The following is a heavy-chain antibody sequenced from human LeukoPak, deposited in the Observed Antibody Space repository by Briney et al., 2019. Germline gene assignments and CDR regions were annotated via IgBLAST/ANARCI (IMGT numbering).Heavy chain of an antibody. J-gene: IGHJ4*02. Sequence: PGGSLRLSRAASGFTFSSYAMSWVRQAPGKGLEWVSAISGSGGSTYYADSVKGRFTISRDNSKNTLYLQMNSLRAEDTAVYYCAKDVYYYDSSGYLTLRYFDYWGQGTLVTVSS. CDR2: ISGSGGST. CDR3: AKDVYYYDSSGYLTLRYFDY. D-gene: IGHD3-22*01. V-gene: IGHV3-23*01. CDR1: GFTFSSYA.